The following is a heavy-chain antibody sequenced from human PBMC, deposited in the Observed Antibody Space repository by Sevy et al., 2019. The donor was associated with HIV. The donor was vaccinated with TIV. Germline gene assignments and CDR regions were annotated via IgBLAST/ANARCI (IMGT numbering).Heavy chain of an antibody. CDR1: GGSISSSRHY. D-gene: IGHD3-16*01. CDR3: ARHPLGNWFDL. V-gene: IGHV4-39*01. Sequence: GSLRLSCNVSGGSISSSRHYWGWIRQSPGKSLEWIGSRFYSGGAYYNPSLQSRVTMSVVTSKNQFSLNVNSVTAADTAVYYCARHPLGNWFDLWGQGILVTVSS. CDR2: RFYSGGA. J-gene: IGHJ5*02.